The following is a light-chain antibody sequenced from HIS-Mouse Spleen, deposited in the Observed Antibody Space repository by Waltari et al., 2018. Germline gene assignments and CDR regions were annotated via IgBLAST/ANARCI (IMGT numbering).Light chain of an antibody. CDR2: DVS. J-gene: IGLJ1*01. CDR3: SSYTSSSTYV. Sequence: QSALTQPASVSGSPGQSITISCTGTSSDVGGYNYVSWYQQHPGKAPKLIIYDVSNRPAGVANRSPGSKSGNTASLTISGLQAEDEADYYCSSYTSSSTYVFGTGTKVTVL. CDR1: SSDVGGYNY. V-gene: IGLV2-14*03.